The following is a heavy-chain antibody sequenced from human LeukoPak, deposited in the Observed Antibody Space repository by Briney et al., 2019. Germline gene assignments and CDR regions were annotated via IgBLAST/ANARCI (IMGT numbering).Heavy chain of an antibody. J-gene: IGHJ6*03. CDR3: ARTIFGVVGYHYYYYMDV. D-gene: IGHD3-3*01. Sequence: GGSLRLSCAASGFTFSSYSMNWVRQAPGKGLEWVSSISSSSSYIYYADSVKGRFTISRDNAKNSLYLQMNSLRAEDTAVYYCARTIFGVVGYHYYYYMDVWGKGTTVTVSS. CDR2: ISSSSSYI. CDR1: GFTFSSYS. V-gene: IGHV3-21*01.